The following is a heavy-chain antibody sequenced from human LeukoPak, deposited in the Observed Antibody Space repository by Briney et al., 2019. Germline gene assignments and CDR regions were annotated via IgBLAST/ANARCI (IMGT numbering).Heavy chain of an antibody. CDR3: ARSRWMDYDSSGYYFDY. CDR2: ISYDGSNK. Sequence: GGSLRLSCAASGFTFSSYAMHWARQAPGKGLEWVAVISYDGSNKYYADSVRGRFTISRDNSKNTLYLQMNSLRAEDTAVYYCARSRWMDYDSSGYYFDYWGQGTLVTVSS. J-gene: IGHJ4*02. V-gene: IGHV3-30-3*01. CDR1: GFTFSSYA. D-gene: IGHD3-22*01.